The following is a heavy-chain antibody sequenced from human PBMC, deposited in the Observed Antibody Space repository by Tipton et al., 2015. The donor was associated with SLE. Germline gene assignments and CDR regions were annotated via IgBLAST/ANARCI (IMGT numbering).Heavy chain of an antibody. Sequence: TLSLTCTVSGGSISSYYCSWIRQPPGKGLEWIGYLHYSGSTNYNPSLQSRVSISVDTSKNQFSLKMSSVTVADTAVYYCAREQKGFDSWGQGTLVTVSS. J-gene: IGHJ4*02. CDR2: LHYSGST. CDR1: GGSISSYY. CDR3: AREQKGFDS. V-gene: IGHV4-59*01.